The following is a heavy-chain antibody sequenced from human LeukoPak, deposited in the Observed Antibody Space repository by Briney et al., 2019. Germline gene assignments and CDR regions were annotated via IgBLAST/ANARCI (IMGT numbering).Heavy chain of an antibody. J-gene: IGHJ3*02. CDR1: GFTVSSSY. D-gene: IGHD4-17*01. CDR2: ISSSSSYI. V-gene: IGHV3-21*01. CDR3: ARVAFTVTNSAFDI. Sequence: GGSLRLSCAASGFTVSSSYMSWVRQAPGKGLEWVSSISSSSSYIFYADSVKGRFTISRDNSKNSLYLQMNSLRAEDTAVYYCARVAFTVTNSAFDIWGQRTMVTVSS.